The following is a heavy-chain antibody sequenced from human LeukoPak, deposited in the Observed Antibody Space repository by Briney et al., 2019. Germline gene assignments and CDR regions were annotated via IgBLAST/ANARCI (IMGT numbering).Heavy chain of an antibody. CDR2: IYYSGGT. CDR1: GGSISSSTNW. CDR3: ATNGYYCMDV. V-gene: IGHV4-4*02. Sequence: PSETLSLTCAVAGGSISSSTNWWSWVRQPPGKGLEWIGEIYYSGGTNYNPSLKSRITISVDKSQNQFSLKVNSLTAADTAVYYCATNGYYCMDVWGKGTTVTVSS. D-gene: IGHD2-8*01. J-gene: IGHJ6*03.